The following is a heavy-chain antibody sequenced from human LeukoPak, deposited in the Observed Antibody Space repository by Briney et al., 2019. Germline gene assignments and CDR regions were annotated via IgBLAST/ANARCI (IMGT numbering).Heavy chain of an antibody. CDR2: IKQDGSKK. J-gene: IGHJ4*02. Sequence: PWGSLRLSCVASGFPFSSYWVTWVRQAPGKGLEWVANIKQDGSKKSYVDSVKGRFTISRDNAKNSLYLQMNSLRAEDTAIYYCTRVGYIDEGIDYWGQGTLVTVSS. D-gene: IGHD5-24*01. CDR1: GFPFSSYW. V-gene: IGHV3-7*04. CDR3: TRVGYIDEGIDY.